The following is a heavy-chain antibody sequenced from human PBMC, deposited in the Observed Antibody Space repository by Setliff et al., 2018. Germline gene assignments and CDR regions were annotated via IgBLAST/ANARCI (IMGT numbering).Heavy chain of an antibody. V-gene: IGHV4-31*03. Sequence: SETLSLTCTVSGGSISSGGYYWSWIRQHPGKGLEWIGYISYSATTSYNPSLKSRIPISMHTSRDQLSLQLTAVTAADTAMYYCARDPLTTNRRRAFDIWGQGTMVT. CDR2: ISYSATT. J-gene: IGHJ3*02. CDR1: GGSISSGGYY. CDR3: ARDPLTTNRRRAFDI. D-gene: IGHD4-17*01.